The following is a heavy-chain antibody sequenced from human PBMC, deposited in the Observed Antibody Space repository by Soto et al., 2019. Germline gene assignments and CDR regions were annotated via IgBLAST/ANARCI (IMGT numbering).Heavy chain of an antibody. Sequence: PGGSLRLSCAASGVTFSSYAMSWVRQAPGKGLEWVSAISGSGGSTYYADSVKGRFTVSRDNSKNTPYLQMNSLRAEDTAVYYCAKIEPYGSGSQVDGMDVWGQGTTVTVSS. V-gene: IGHV3-23*01. CDR2: ISGSGGST. CDR1: GVTFSSYA. CDR3: AKIEPYGSGSQVDGMDV. J-gene: IGHJ6*02. D-gene: IGHD3-10*01.